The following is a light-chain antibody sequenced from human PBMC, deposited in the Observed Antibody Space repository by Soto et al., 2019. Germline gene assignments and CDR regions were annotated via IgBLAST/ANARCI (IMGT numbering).Light chain of an antibody. CDR3: HQHATSPLT. Sequence: EIVLTQSPGTLSLSPGERATLSCRASQSVGNNYLSWYQQKPGQAPRLLIYNASNRAAGIPDRFSGSGSGSDYSLTISRLEPEDVAVYFCHQHATSPLTFCPGTKVIVK. V-gene: IGKV3-20*01. CDR2: NAS. CDR1: QSVGNNY. J-gene: IGKJ3*01.